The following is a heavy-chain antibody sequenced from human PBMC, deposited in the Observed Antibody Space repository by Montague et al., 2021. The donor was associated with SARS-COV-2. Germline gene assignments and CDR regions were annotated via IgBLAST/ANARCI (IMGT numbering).Heavy chain of an antibody. Sequence: PALVKPTQTLTLTCTFSGFSLSTSGMCVSWIRQPPGKALEWLARIDWDDAKYYSTSLKTRLTISKDTSKNQVVLTMTNMDPVDTATYYCARETGTTVSLDYGGQGTLVTVSS. J-gene: IGHJ4*02. CDR3: ARETGTTVSLDY. CDR1: GFSLSTSGMC. V-gene: IGHV2-70*11. D-gene: IGHD1-7*01. CDR2: IDWDDAK.